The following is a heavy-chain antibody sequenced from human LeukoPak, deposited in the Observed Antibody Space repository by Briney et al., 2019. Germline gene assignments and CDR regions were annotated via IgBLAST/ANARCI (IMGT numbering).Heavy chain of an antibody. V-gene: IGHV3-33*01. CDR3: ARDQMVQGVIYYFDY. J-gene: IGHJ4*02. CDR1: GFTFSSYG. D-gene: IGHD3-10*01. Sequence: PGGSLRHSCAASGFTFSSYGMHWVRQAPGKGLEWVAVIWYDGSNKYYADSVKGRFTISRDNSKNTLYLQMNSLRAEDPAVYYCARDQMVQGVIYYFDYWGQGTLVTVSS. CDR2: IWYDGSNK.